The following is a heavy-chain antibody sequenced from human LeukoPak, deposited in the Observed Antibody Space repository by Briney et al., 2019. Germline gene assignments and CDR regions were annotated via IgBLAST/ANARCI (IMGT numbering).Heavy chain of an antibody. CDR2: ISDSGGST. J-gene: IGHJ4*02. V-gene: IGHV3-23*01. Sequence: TGGSLRLSCAASGFTFNKYAMSWVRQAPGKGLEWVSGISDSGGSTYYADSVKGRFIISRDNSKNTLYLQMNSLRAEDTALYYCAKAWWNSHLGFDCWGQGTLVTVSS. CDR3: AKAWWNSHLGFDC. D-gene: IGHD2-15*01. CDR1: GFTFNKYA.